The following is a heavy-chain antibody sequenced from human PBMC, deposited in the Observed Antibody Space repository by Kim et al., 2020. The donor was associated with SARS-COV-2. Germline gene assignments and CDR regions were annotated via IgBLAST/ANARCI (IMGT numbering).Heavy chain of an antibody. V-gene: IGHV1-18*01. CDR2: ISAYNGNT. CDR3: ARFSITGTTNYYYGMDV. J-gene: IGHJ6*02. D-gene: IGHD1-7*01. Sequence: ASVKVSCKASGYTFTSYGISWVRQAPGQGLEWMGWISAYNGNTNYAQKLQGRVTMTTDTSTSTAYMELRSLRSDDTAVYYCARFSITGTTNYYYGMDVWGQGTTVTVSS. CDR1: GYTFTSYG.